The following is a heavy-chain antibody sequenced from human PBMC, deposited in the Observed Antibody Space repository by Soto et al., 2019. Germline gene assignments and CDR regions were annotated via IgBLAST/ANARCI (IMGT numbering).Heavy chain of an antibody. Sequence: GGSLRPSCAASGFTFRSYDLHWVRQATGKGLEWVSAIGTAGDTYYPGSVKGRFTISRENAKNSLYLQMNSLRAGDTAVYYCARGLKYYDSSGYSYYFDYWGQGTLVTVSS. J-gene: IGHJ4*02. CDR3: ARGLKYYDSSGYSYYFDY. CDR2: IGTAGDT. CDR1: GFTFRSYD. D-gene: IGHD3-22*01. V-gene: IGHV3-13*01.